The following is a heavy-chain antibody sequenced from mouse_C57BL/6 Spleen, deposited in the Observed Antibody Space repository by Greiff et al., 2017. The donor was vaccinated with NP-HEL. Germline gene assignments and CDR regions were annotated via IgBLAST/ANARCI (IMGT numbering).Heavy chain of an antibody. J-gene: IGHJ4*01. Sequence: QVQLKQSGPELVKPGASVKISCKASGYTFTDYYINWVKQRPGQGLEWIGWIFPGSGSTYYNEKFKGKATLTVDKSSSTAYMLLSSLTSEDSAVYFCARKEAVVAGAMDYWGQGTSVTVSS. D-gene: IGHD1-1*01. CDR2: IFPGSGST. CDR3: ARKEAVVAGAMDY. V-gene: IGHV1-75*01. CDR1: GYTFTDYY.